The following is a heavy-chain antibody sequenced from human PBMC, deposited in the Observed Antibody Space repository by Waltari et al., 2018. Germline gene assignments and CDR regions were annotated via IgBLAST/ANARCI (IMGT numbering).Heavy chain of an antibody. V-gene: IGHV4-34*01. CDR1: GGSFSGYY. D-gene: IGHD6-13*01. J-gene: IGHJ3*02. CDR2: VNHSGST. Sequence: QVQLQQWGAGLLKPSETLSLTCAVYGGSFSGYYWSWIRQPPGKGPEGMGGVNHSGSTNYNPSLKSRVTISVDTSKIQFSLKLSAVTAADTAVYYCAGEQQLDDDAFDIWGQGTMVTVSS. CDR3: AGEQQLDDDAFDI.